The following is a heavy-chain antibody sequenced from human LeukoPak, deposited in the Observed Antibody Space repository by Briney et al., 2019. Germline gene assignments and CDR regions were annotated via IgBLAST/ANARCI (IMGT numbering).Heavy chain of an antibody. Sequence: GGSLRLSCAASGFTFSTYSMNWVRQAPGKGLEWVSSISGSSSHIYYADSVEGRFTISRDNAKNSLYLQMSSLRAEDTAVYYCASFDYWGQGTLVTVSS. CDR2: ISGSSSHI. J-gene: IGHJ4*02. V-gene: IGHV3-21*01. CDR1: GFTFSTYS. CDR3: ASFDY.